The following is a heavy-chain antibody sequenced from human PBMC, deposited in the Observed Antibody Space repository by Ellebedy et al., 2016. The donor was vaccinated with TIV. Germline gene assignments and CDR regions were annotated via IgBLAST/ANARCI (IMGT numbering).Heavy chain of an antibody. CDR1: GITVSRYW. CDR3: ASGMVVSMTGTSDY. V-gene: IGHV3-74*01. Sequence: GGSLRLXXAASGITVSRYWMYWVRQVPGKGLVWVSRIDNDGTRTDYADSVKGRFTISRDNAKSTLYLQMNSLRAEDSALYYCASGMVVSMTGTSDYWGQGTLVTVSS. CDR2: IDNDGTRT. D-gene: IGHD2-8*02. J-gene: IGHJ4*02.